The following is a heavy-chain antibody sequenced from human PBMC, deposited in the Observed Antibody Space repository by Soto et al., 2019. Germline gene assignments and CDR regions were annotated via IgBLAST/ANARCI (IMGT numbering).Heavy chain of an antibody. Sequence: QIQLAQSGAEVRKTGSSVEISCKASGYNFTYRYLHWVRQAPGQALEWMGWITPFNGNTKYAQKFHDKVTFTREGSRSTAYMELSGLISADTGIYYCVGLFASYGLDVWGQGTTVTVSS. D-gene: IGHD3-3*01. CDR3: VGLFASYGLDV. CDR1: GYNFTYRY. V-gene: IGHV1-45*02. J-gene: IGHJ6*02. CDR2: ITPFNGNT.